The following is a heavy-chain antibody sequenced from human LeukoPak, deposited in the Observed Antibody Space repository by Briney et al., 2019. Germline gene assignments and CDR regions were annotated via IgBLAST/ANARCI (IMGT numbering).Heavy chain of an antibody. V-gene: IGHV3-21*01. D-gene: IGHD5-12*01. CDR1: GFTFSTYS. CDR2: ISPDSNYK. J-gene: IGHJ4*02. CDR3: ARLRGGYDRTPPMY. Sequence: TGGSLRLSCAASGFTFSTYSMNWLRLAPGKGLEWVSSISPDSNYKYYVDSVKGRFTISRDNAKNSLYLQMNSLRAEDTAVYYCARLRGGYDRTPPMYWGQGTLVTVSS.